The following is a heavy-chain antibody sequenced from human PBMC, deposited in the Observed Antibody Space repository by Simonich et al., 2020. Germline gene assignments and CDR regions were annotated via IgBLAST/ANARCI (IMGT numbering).Heavy chain of an antibody. CDR3: ASSKLATIDY. Sequence: QVQLVQSGAEVKKPGASVKVSCKASGYTFTGYYMHWVRQAPGQGLEWMGWINPTSGGTNYAQKFQGRGNMTRDTSISTAYMELSRLRSDDTAVYYCASSKLATIDYWGQGTLVTVSS. CDR2: INPTSGGT. D-gene: IGHD5-12*01. J-gene: IGHJ4*02. V-gene: IGHV1-2*02. CDR1: GYTFTGYY.